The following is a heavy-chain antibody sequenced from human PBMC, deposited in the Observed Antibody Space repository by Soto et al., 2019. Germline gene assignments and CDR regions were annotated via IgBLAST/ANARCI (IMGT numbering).Heavy chain of an antibody. CDR1: GFTFSSYG. CDR2: ISYDGSNK. Sequence: GGSLRLSCAASGFTFSSYGMHWVRQAPGKGLEWVAVISYDGSNKYYADSVKSRFTISRDNSKNTLYLQMNSLRAEDTAVYYCAKDANGDYSVDYWGQGTLVTVSS. J-gene: IGHJ4*02. CDR3: AKDANGDYSVDY. D-gene: IGHD4-17*01. V-gene: IGHV3-30*18.